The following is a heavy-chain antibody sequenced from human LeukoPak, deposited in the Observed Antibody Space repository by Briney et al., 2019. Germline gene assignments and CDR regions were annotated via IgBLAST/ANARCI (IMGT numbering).Heavy chain of an antibody. V-gene: IGHV1-18*01. CDR1: GYTFTSFG. J-gene: IGHJ4*02. CDR2: ISAYNGNT. D-gene: IGHD7-27*01. CDR3: ARDNLGFDY. Sequence: SVKVSCKASGYTFTSFGIIWVRQAPGQGLEWMGWISAYNGNTNYAQKVQGRTTMTTDRSTSTAYMELRSLRPDDTAVYYCARDNLGFDYWGQGTLVTVS.